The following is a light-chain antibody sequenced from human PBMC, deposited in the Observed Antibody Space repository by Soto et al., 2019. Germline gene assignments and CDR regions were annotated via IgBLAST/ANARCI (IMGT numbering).Light chain of an antibody. V-gene: IGKV1-5*01. CDR2: DVS. Sequence: DIQMTQSPSTLSASVGDRVTITCRASQSISSWLAWYQQKPGKAPNLLIYDVSSLESGVSSRFSGSGSGTEFTLTISSLQPDDFATYYCQQYNSYSRTFGQGTKVDIK. CDR3: QQYNSYSRT. CDR1: QSISSW. J-gene: IGKJ1*01.